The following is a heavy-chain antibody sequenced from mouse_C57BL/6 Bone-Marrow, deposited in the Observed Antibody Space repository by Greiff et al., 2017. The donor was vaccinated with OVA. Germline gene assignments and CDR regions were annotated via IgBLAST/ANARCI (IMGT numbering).Heavy chain of an antibody. D-gene: IGHD1-1*01. J-gene: IGHJ1*03. CDR1: GFSLSTSGMG. V-gene: IGHV8-12*01. CDR3: ARRAGYYGSSWYFDV. CDR2: IYWDDDK. Sequence: QVTLKVCGPGILQSSQTLSLTCSFSGFSLSTSGMGVSWIRQPSGKGLEWLAHIYWDDDKRYNPSLKSRLTISKDTSRNQVFLKITSVDTADTATYDCARRAGYYGSSWYFDVWGTGTTVTVSS.